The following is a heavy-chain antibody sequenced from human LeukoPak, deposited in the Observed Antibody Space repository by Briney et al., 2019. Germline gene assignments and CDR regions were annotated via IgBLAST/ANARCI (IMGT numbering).Heavy chain of an antibody. D-gene: IGHD3-10*01. CDR2: INHSGST. V-gene: IGHV4-34*01. J-gene: IGHJ1*01. Sequence: SETLSLTCAVYGGSFSGYYWSWIRQPPGKGLEWIGEINHSGSTNYNPSLKSRVTISVDTSKNQFSLKLSSVTAADTAAYYCARTYYYGSGSYRPPRGYFQHWGQGTLVTVSS. CDR3: ARTYYYGSGSYRPPRGYFQH. CDR1: GGSFSGYY.